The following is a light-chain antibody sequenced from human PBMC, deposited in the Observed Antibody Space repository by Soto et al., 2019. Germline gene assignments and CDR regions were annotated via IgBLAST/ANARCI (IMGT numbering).Light chain of an antibody. CDR2: DNS. J-gene: IGLJ2*01. Sequence: SYELTQPPSVSVAPGHTARITCGGDNIGSKGAHWYQQKPGQAPVLVVYDNSDRPSGIPERFSGSNSGNTATLTISRVEDGDEADYYCQVWDSSKNRVVFGGGTQLTVL. V-gene: IGLV3-21*02. CDR1: NIGSKG. CDR3: QVWDSSKNRVV.